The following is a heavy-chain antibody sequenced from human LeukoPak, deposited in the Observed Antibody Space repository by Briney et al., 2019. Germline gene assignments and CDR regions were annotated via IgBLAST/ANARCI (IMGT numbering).Heavy chain of an antibody. D-gene: IGHD5-12*01. CDR3: ARVSLYSGYESDY. CDR1: GYTFTNYD. V-gene: IGHV1-8*01. CDR2: MNPNSGNT. J-gene: IGHJ4*02. Sequence: ASVKVSCKASGYTFTNYDINWVRQATGQGLEWMGYMNPNSGNTGYAQRFQGRITMTRSTSISTAYMELSSLTSEDTAVYYCARVSLYSGYESDYWGQGTLVTVSS.